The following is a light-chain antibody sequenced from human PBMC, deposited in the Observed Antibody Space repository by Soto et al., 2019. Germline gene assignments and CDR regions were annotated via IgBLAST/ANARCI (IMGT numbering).Light chain of an antibody. J-gene: IGKJ1*01. CDR3: QQYNKWPRT. V-gene: IGKV3D-15*01. Sequence: EVVMTQSPATLSVSPGERATLSCRASQSVNMHLAWYQQKPGQAPRLLIYGASARATGIPAKFSGSGSGTEFTLTISSLQSEDFAVYYCQQYNKWPRTFGQGTKVEIK. CDR1: QSVNMH. CDR2: GAS.